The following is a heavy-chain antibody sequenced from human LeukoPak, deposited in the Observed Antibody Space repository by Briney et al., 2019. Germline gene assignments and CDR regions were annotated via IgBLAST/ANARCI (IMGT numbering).Heavy chain of an antibody. D-gene: IGHD3-16*01. Sequence: SETLSLTCNVSGASISSSGFYWSWVRKPAGKGLEWIGRIYISGSTNHHPSLRDRVTISIDTSNNQFSLRLHSVTAADTAVYYCARGDDSAESLDYWGQGTLVTVSS. V-gene: IGHV4-61*02. CDR3: ARGDDSAESLDY. CDR2: IYISGST. CDR1: GASISSSGFY. J-gene: IGHJ4*02.